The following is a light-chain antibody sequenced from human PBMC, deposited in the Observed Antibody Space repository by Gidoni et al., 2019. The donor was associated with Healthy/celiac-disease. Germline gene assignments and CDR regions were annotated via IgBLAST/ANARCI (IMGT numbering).Light chain of an antibody. CDR3: HQYNSYPLRS. V-gene: IGKV1-16*02. Sequence: DIQMTQSPSSLSAPVGDRVHITCRARQGISNYLAWFQQKPGKAPKTLIYAASSLQSGVPSKFCGSGSGTEFTLPISSLQPDDFATYYCHQYNSYPLRSFGQGTKLEIK. CDR2: AAS. CDR1: QGISNY. J-gene: IGKJ2*04.